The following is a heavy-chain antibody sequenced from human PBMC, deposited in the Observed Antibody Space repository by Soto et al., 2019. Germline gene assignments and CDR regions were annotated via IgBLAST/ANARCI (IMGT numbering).Heavy chain of an antibody. D-gene: IGHD3-16*01. Sequence: SVKVSCKDSGGLFSSFAISWVRQAPEQGLEWMGGIIPVFGTTNYAQKFQGRVTITADESTNTAYMELSSLTSDDTAMYYCARGGGPYVWFNEFWGQGTQVTVS. CDR1: GGLFSSFA. J-gene: IGHJ4*02. V-gene: IGHV1-69*13. CDR3: ARGGGPYVWFNEF. CDR2: IIPVFGTT.